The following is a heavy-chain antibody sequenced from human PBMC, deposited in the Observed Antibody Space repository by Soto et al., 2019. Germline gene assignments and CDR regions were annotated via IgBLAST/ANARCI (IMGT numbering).Heavy chain of an antibody. Sequence: GGSLRLSCTASGFTFSSYAMNWVRQAPGKGLEWVSATTGSGGVTYYADSVKGRFTISRDNSKNTLYLQMNSLRAEDTAVYYCARFYYDSSGYLPSPYYYYYGMDVWGQGTTVTVSS. D-gene: IGHD3-22*01. CDR3: ARFYYDSSGYLPSPYYYYYGMDV. J-gene: IGHJ6*02. V-gene: IGHV3-23*01. CDR1: GFTFSSYA. CDR2: TTGSGGVT.